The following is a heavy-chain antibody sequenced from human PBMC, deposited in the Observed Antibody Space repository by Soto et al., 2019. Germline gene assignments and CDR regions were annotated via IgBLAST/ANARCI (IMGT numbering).Heavy chain of an antibody. V-gene: IGHV3-49*03. D-gene: IGHD5-12*01. CDR1: GFTFGDYA. Sequence: EVQLVESGGGLVQPGRSLRLSCTASGFTFGDYAMSWFRQAPGKGLEWVGFIRSKAYGGTTEYAASVKGRFTISRDDSKSIAYLQMNSLKTEDTAVYYCTRDYSGYLYDAFDIWGQGTMVTVSS. CDR3: TRDYSGYLYDAFDI. CDR2: IRSKAYGGTT. J-gene: IGHJ3*02.